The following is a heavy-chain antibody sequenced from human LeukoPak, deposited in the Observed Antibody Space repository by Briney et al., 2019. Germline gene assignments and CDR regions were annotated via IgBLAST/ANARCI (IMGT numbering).Heavy chain of an antibody. V-gene: IGHV4-39*01. D-gene: IGHD5-12*01. CDR3: ARLSLATIDY. J-gene: IGHJ4*02. CDR1: GGSISSSSYY. CDR2: IYYSGST. Sequence: SETLSHTCTVSGGSISSSSYYWGWIRQPPGKGLEWIGSIYYSGSTYYNPSLKSRVTISVDTSKNQFSLKLSSVTAADTAVYYCARLSLATIDYWGQGTLVTVSS.